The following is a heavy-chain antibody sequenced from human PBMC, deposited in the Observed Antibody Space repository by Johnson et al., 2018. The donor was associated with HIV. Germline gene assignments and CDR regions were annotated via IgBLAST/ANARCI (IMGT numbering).Heavy chain of an antibody. J-gene: IGHJ3*02. V-gene: IGHV3-9*01. CDR2: INWNGGST. D-gene: IGHD7-27*01. CDR1: GFTFDDYA. Sequence: EVQLVESGGGLVQPGRSLRLSCAASGFTFDDYAMHWVRQAPGKGLEWVSGINWNGGSTGYADSVKGRFTISRDNAKNSLYLQMNSLRAEDTALYYCASGDELGDDAFDIWGQGTMVTVYS. CDR3: ASGDELGDDAFDI.